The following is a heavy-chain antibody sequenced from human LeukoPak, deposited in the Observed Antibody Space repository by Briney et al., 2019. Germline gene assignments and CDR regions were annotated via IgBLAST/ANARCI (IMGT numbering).Heavy chain of an antibody. V-gene: IGHV3-21*01. Sequence: GGSLRLSCAASGFTFSRYSMNWVRQAPGKGLEWVSCISSSSSYIYYANSVKGRFTISRDNAKNSLYLQMNSLRAEETAVYYCARDLGSGSYPDAFDIWGQGTMVTVSS. D-gene: IGHD1-26*01. CDR2: ISSSSSYI. J-gene: IGHJ3*02. CDR1: GFTFSRYS. CDR3: ARDLGSGSYPDAFDI.